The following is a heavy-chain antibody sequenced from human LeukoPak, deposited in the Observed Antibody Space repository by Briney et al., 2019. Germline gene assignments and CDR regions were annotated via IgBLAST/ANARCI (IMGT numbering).Heavy chain of an antibody. CDR1: GFTFSSYA. CDR2: IKQDGSEK. J-gene: IGHJ5*02. V-gene: IGHV3-7*01. D-gene: IGHD1-26*01. Sequence: GSLRLSCAASGFTFSSYAMSWVRQAPGKGLEWVANIKQDGSEKYYVDSVKGRFTISRDNAKNSLYLQMNSLRAEDTAVYYCARLVGAFDPWGQGTLVTVSS. CDR3: ARLVGAFDP.